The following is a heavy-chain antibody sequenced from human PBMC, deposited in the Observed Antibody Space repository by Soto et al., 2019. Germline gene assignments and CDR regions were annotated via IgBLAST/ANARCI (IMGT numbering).Heavy chain of an antibody. CDR3: ARSGFGASYYYYYGMDV. V-gene: IGHV3-7*03. CDR2: IKQDGSEK. CDR1: GFTFSSYW. Sequence: GGSLRLSCAASGFTFSSYWMSWVRQAPGKGLEWVANIKQDGSEKYYVDSVKGRFTISRDNAKNSLYLQMNSLRAEDTAVYYCARSGFGASYYYYYGMDVWGQGTTVTVSS. D-gene: IGHD3-10*01. J-gene: IGHJ6*02.